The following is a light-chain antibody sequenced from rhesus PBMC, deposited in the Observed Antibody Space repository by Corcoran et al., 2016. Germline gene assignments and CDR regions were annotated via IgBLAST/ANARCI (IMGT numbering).Light chain of an antibody. Sequence: DIQMTQSPSSLSASVGDTVTITCRASQSISSWLDWYQQKPGKAPKLLIYKASSLQSGVPSRVSGSGSGTDFTLPISSLQPEDFATYYCLQYSSSPWTFGQGTKVEIK. CDR3: LQYSSSPWT. J-gene: IGKJ1*01. CDR1: QSISSW. CDR2: KAS. V-gene: IGKV1-22*01.